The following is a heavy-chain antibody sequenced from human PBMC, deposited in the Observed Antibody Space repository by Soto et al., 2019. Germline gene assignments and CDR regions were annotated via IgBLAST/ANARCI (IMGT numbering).Heavy chain of an antibody. V-gene: IGHV4-39*07. CDR3: ARSYDSSGYYYLPTRCSLQQYYFDY. Sequence: SETLSLTCTVSGGSISSTSYYWGWLRQPPGKGLEWIGSIYHSWSTYYNPSLKSRVTISVDTSKNQFSLKLSSVTAADTAVYYCARSYDSSGYYYLPTRCSLQQYYFDYWGQGTLVTVSS. J-gene: IGHJ4*02. CDR1: GGSISSTSYY. CDR2: IYHSWST. D-gene: IGHD3-22*01.